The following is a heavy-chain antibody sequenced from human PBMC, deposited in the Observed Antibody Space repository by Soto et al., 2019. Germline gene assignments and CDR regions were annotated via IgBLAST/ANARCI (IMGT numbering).Heavy chain of an antibody. J-gene: IGHJ3*02. Sequence: ASVKVSCKASGYTFTSYDINWVRQATGQGLEWMGWMKPNSGKTGYAQKFQGRVTMTRNTSISTAYMELSSLRSEDTAVYYFASVLGYCSGGSCYSGFAFDIWGQGTMVTVSS. V-gene: IGHV1-8*01. CDR1: GYTFTSYD. D-gene: IGHD2-15*01. CDR2: MKPNSGKT. CDR3: ASVLGYCSGGSCYSGFAFDI.